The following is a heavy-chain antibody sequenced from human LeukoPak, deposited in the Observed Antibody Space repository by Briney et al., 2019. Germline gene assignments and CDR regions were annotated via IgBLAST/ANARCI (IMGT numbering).Heavy chain of an antibody. J-gene: IGHJ4*02. CDR2: IYSGGST. D-gene: IGHD3-22*01. CDR3: ARYTEDYYDSLYYFDY. V-gene: IGHV3-53*01. CDR1: GFTVSSDY. Sequence: GGSLRPSCAASGFTVSSDYMSWVRQAPGMGLEWVSVIYSGGSTYYADSVKGRFTISRDNSKNTLYLQMNSLRAEDTAVYYCARYTEDYYDSLYYFDYWGQGTLVTVSS.